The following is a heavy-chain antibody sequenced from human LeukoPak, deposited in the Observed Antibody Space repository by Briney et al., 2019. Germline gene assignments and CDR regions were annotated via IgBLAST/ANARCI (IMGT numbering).Heavy chain of an antibody. V-gene: IGHV3-72*01. J-gene: IGHJ3*02. CDR1: GFTFSDHY. CDR3: RVAIANDAFDI. Sequence: PGGSLGLSCAAFGFTFSDHYMDWVRQAPGKGLEWVGRTRNKANSYTTEYAASVKGRFTISRDDSKNSLYLQMNSLKTEDTAVYYCRVAIANDAFDIWGQGTMVTVSS. CDR2: TRNKANSYTT. D-gene: IGHD6-13*01.